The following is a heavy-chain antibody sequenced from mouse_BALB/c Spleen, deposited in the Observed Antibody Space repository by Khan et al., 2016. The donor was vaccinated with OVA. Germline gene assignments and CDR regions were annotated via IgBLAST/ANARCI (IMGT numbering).Heavy chain of an antibody. CDR1: GFTFSNYG. CDR2: ISSGGSYT. J-gene: IGHJ3*01. D-gene: IGHD2-4*01. V-gene: IGHV5-6*01. Sequence: EVELVESGGDLVKPGGSLKLSCAASGFTFSNYGMSWVRQTPDKRLEWVATISSGGSYTYYTDSVKGRFTISRDNAKNTLYLQMSSLKSEDTAMNYCARRYDYDCNWFPYWGQGTLVTVSA. CDR3: ARRYDYDCNWFPY.